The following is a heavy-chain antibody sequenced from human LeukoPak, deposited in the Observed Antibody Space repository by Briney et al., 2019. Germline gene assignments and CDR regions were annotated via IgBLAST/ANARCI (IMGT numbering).Heavy chain of an antibody. CDR2: ISWNSGSI. Sequence: GGSLRLSCAASGFTFDDYAMHWVRQAPGKGLEWVSGISWNSGSIGYADSVKGRFTISRDNAKNSLYLQMNSLRAEDTALYYCAKEDRGGWYGGGDYFDYWGQGTLVTVSS. D-gene: IGHD6-19*01. CDR1: GFTFDDYA. J-gene: IGHJ4*02. CDR3: AKEDRGGWYGGGDYFDY. V-gene: IGHV3-9*01.